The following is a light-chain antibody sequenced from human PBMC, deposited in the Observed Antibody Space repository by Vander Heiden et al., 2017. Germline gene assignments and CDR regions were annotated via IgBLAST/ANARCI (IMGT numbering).Light chain of an antibody. CDR2: WAS. CDR1: QSVLHSSNNKNY. Sequence: DIVMTQSPDSLAVFLGEGATIKCKSSQSVLHSSNNKNYLAWYQQKPGQPPKLLIYWASTRDSGVPDRISGSGSGTDFTLTISSLQAEDVAVYYCQQYRTCLFTFGPGTTVDIK. CDR3: QQYRTCLFT. J-gene: IGKJ3*01. V-gene: IGKV4-1*01.